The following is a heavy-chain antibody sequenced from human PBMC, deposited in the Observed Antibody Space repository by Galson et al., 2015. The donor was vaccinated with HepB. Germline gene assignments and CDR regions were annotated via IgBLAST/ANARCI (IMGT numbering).Heavy chain of an antibody. D-gene: IGHD3-16*02. CDR3: AGGGLVRGALGWIDP. J-gene: IGHJ5*02. Sequence: CAISGDSVSSYSAGWKWIRQSPSGGLEWLGRTYYRSKWYIDYAVSVNGRISITPDTSRNQFSLQLSSVTPEDTAIYYCAGGGLVRGALGWIDPWGPGILVTVSS. CDR1: GDSVSSYSAG. V-gene: IGHV6-1*01. CDR2: TYYRSKWYI.